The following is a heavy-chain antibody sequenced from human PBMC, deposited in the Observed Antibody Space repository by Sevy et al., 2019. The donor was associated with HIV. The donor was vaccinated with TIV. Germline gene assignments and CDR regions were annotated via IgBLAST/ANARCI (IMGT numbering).Heavy chain of an antibody. Sequence: GGSLRLSCAASTFTSSSYSMHWVRQAPGKGLEWVSYISSSSGTRYYADSVKGRFTISRDNAKNSLFLQMNSLRDEDTAVYYCASRGYCGGGSCYSGPNDYWGQGTLVTVSS. D-gene: IGHD2-15*01. CDR2: ISSSSGTR. J-gene: IGHJ4*02. CDR3: ASRGYCGGGSCYSGPNDY. V-gene: IGHV3-48*02. CDR1: TFTSSSYS.